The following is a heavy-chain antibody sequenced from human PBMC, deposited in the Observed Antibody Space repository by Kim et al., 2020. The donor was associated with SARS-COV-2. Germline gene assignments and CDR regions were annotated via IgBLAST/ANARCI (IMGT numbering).Heavy chain of an antibody. CDR2: ISGSGGST. V-gene: IGHV3-23*01. CDR1: GFTFSSYA. J-gene: IGHJ5*02. CDR3: AKGPRYSSSWYGWFDP. Sequence: GGSLRLSCAASGFTFSSYAMSWVRQAPGKGLEWVSAISGSGGSTYYADSVKGRFTISRDNSKNTLYLQMNSLRAEDTAVYYCAKGPRYSSSWYGWFDPWGQGTLVTVSS. D-gene: IGHD6-13*01.